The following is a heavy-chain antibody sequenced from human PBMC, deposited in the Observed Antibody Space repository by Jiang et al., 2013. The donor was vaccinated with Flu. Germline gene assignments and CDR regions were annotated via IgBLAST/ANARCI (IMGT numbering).Heavy chain of an antibody. V-gene: IGHV5-51*01. Sequence: MGIIYPGDSDTRYSPSFQGQVTISADKSISTAYLQWSSLKASDTAMYYCARLVYSSSSGWFDPWGQGTLVTVSS. CDR3: ARLVYSSSSGWFDP. D-gene: IGHD6-6*01. J-gene: IGHJ5*02. CDR2: IYPGDSDT.